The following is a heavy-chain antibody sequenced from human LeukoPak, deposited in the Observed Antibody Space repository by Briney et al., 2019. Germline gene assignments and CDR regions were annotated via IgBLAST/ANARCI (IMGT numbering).Heavy chain of an antibody. D-gene: IGHD3-9*01. CDR3: ARRALTGYSGDYYYYMDV. V-gene: IGHV5-51*01. Sequence: GESLKISCKGSGYSFTHYWIGWVRQMPGRGLEWMGIIYPGDSDTRYSPSFQGQVTISADKSINAAYLQWSSLKASDTAIYYCARRALTGYSGDYYYYMDVWGKGTTVTVSS. CDR1: GYSFTHYW. J-gene: IGHJ6*03. CDR2: IYPGDSDT.